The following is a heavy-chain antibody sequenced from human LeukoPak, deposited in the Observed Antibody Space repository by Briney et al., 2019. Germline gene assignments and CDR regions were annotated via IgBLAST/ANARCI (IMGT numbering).Heavy chain of an antibody. D-gene: IGHD6-19*01. CDR1: VYTFTGYY. J-gene: IGHJ5*02. V-gene: IGHV1-2*02. CDR2: INPNSGGT. CDR3: ARDMQWLVHWFDP. Sequence: GASVKVSCKASVYTFTGYYMHWVRQAPGQGLEWMGWINPNSGGTNYAQKFQGRVTMTRDTSISTAYMELSRLRSDDTAVYYCARDMQWLVHWFDPWGQGTLVTVSS.